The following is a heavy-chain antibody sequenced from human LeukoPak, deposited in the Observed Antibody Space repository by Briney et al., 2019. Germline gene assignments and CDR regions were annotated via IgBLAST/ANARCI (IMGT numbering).Heavy chain of an antibody. V-gene: IGHV4-39*01. CDR1: GGSISSSSYY. J-gene: IGHJ6*02. Sequence: SETLSLTCTVSGGSISSSSYYWGWIRQPPGKGLEWIGSIYYSGSTYYNPSLKSRVTISVDTSKNQFSLKLSSVTAADTAVYYCARLGGQYYDFWSGYPYGMDVWGQGTTVTVSS. CDR2: IYYSGST. CDR3: ARLGGQYYDFWSGYPYGMDV. D-gene: IGHD3-3*01.